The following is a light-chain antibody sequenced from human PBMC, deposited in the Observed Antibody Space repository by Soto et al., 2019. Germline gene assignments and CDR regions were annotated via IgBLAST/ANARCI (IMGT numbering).Light chain of an antibody. CDR1: ENIKNNY. J-gene: IGKJ1*01. CDR2: GAS. CDR3: QQCGTSLWT. V-gene: IGKV3-20*01. Sequence: EIVLTQSPGTLSVSPGERVTLSCRASENIKNNYVAWYQQKIGQAPRLLIYGASNRATGIPERFTGSGYGTDFALTISRLEPEDFAVYYCQQCGTSLWTFGQGTQVEIK.